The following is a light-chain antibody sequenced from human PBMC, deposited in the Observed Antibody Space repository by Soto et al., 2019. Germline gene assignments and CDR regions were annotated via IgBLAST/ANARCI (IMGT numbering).Light chain of an antibody. CDR3: QHYNSYSEA. V-gene: IGKV3-15*01. J-gene: IGKJ1*01. CDR1: QTVGVR. CDR2: GVS. Sequence: ELVLTQSPATLSASPGARATLSCRASQTVGVRLAWYQHKPGQAPRLLIYGVSTRDTGVPDRFSGSGSGTDFALTISSLQPDDFATYYCQHYNSYSEAFGQGTKVDIK.